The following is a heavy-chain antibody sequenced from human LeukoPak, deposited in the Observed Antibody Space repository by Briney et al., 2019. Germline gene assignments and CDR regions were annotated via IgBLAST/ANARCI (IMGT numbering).Heavy chain of an antibody. D-gene: IGHD5-12*01. CDR1: GFTFDDYA. Sequence: GGSLRLSCAASGFTFDDYAMHWVRQAPGKGLEWVSGISWNSGSIGYADSVKGRFTISRDNAKNSLYLQMNSLRAEDTALYYCAKTPRIRGYSAYDDPAVWYFDLWGRGTLVTVSS. V-gene: IGHV3-9*01. CDR3: AKTPRIRGYSAYDDPAVWYFDL. J-gene: IGHJ2*01. CDR2: ISWNSGSI.